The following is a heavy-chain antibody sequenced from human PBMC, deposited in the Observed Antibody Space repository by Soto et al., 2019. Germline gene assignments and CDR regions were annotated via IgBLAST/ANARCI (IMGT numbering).Heavy chain of an antibody. Sequence: GGSLRLSCAVSGFSFGSYWMSWVRQAPGQGLEWLASINDDGSERYYLDSVKGRFTISSDNAKDSLSLQMNSLRGEDTAFYYCARDVGPVTIFGEALSGYFDFWGQGTLVTVSS. CDR3: ARDVGPVTIFGEALSGYFDF. CDR2: INDDGSER. D-gene: IGHD3-3*01. V-gene: IGHV3-7*03. J-gene: IGHJ4*02. CDR1: GFSFGSYW.